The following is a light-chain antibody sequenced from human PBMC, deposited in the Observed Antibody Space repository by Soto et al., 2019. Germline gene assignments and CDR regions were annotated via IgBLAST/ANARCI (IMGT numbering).Light chain of an antibody. CDR1: QPISSW. V-gene: IGKV1-5*01. CDR2: DAS. CDR3: QQYENYWT. J-gene: IGKJ1*01. Sequence: DSQRSRSPPTLSASVGDRVTITCRASQPISSWLAWYHQKPGKAPKLLIYDASNLESGVPSRFSGSGSGTEFTLTISSLQPEDFGIYYCQQYENYWTFGQGTKVDIK.